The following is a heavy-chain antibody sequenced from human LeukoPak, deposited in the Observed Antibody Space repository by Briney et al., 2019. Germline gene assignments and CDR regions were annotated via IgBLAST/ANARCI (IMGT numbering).Heavy chain of an antibody. Sequence: PSETLSLTCTVSGGPITNNNYHWGWIRQPPGKGLEWIGSIYYRGNTYYDPSLKSRVTISVDTSKNQFSLWLSSVTAADTSVYYCTRLFNGSPADYWGQGILVTVSS. D-gene: IGHD1-1*01. J-gene: IGHJ4*02. CDR3: TRLFNGSPADY. V-gene: IGHV4-39*01. CDR2: IYYRGNT. CDR1: GGPITNNNYH.